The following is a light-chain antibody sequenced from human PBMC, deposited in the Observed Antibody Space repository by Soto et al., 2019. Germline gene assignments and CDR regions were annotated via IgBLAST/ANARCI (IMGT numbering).Light chain of an antibody. CDR1: SSDVGSYNL. J-gene: IGLJ2*01. CDR2: EGS. V-gene: IGLV2-23*01. Sequence: QSVLTQPASVSGSPGQSITISCTGTSSDVGSYNLVSWYQQHPGKAPKLMIYEGSKRPSGVSNRFSGSKSGNTASLTISGVQVEGGADYYCGQYAGRVVFGGGTKVTV. CDR3: GQYAGRVV.